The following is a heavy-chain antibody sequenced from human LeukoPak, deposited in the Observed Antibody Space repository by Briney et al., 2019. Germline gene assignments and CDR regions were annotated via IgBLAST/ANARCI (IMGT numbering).Heavy chain of an antibody. D-gene: IGHD3-3*01. CDR3: AREGGFYRPLDY. J-gene: IGHJ4*02. CDR2: VHLDGRT. Sequence: SETLSLTCGVSGGSITTTNWWTWVRQPPGKGLEWIGEVHLDGRTNYNPSLESRLTISVDLSENHISLRLTSVTAADTAVYYCAREGGFYRPLDYSGQGTLVTVSS. V-gene: IGHV4-4*02. CDR1: GGSITTTNW.